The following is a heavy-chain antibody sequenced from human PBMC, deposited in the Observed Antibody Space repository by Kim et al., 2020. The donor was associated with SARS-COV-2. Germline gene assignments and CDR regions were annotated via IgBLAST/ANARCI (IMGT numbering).Heavy chain of an antibody. V-gene: IGHV3-64D*09. Sequence: GGSLRLSCSASGFTFISYAMHWVRQAPGKGLEYVSAISSNGGSTYYADSVKGRFTISRDNSKNTMYLQMSSLRAEDTAVYYCVKDAARGIAVAGRYFDYWGQRTLVTVSA. CDR1: GFTFISYA. CDR3: VKDAARGIAVAGRYFDY. J-gene: IGHJ4*02. D-gene: IGHD6-13*01. CDR2: ISSNGGST.